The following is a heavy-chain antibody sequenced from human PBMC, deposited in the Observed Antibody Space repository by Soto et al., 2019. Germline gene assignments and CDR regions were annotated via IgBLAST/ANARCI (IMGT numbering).Heavy chain of an antibody. J-gene: IGHJ6*02. D-gene: IGHD6-13*01. CDR3: ARVRSSSWYDNYYYYGMDV. CDR2: INPSGGST. CDR1: GYTFTSYY. Sequence: QVQLVQSGAEVKKPGASVKVSCKASGYTFTSYYMHWVRQAPGQGLEWMGIINPSGGSTSYAQKLQGRVTMTRDTSTSTVYMELSSLRSEDTAVYYCARVRSSSWYDNYYYYGMDVWGQGTTVTVSS. V-gene: IGHV1-46*03.